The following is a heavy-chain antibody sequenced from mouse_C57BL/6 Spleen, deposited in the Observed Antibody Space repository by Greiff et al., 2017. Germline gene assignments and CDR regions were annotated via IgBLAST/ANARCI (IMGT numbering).Heavy chain of an antibody. CDR2: INPSTGGT. V-gene: IGHV1-42*01. D-gene: IGHD2-2*01. CDR1: GYSFTGYY. J-gene: IGHJ4*01. CDR3: ARSTGYYYAMDY. Sequence: EVQLQQSGPELVKPGASVKISCKASGYSFTGYYMNWVKQSPEKSLEWIGEINPSTGGTTYNQKFKAKATLTVDKSSSTAYMQLKSLTSEDSAVYDCARSTGYYYAMDYWGPGTSVTVSS.